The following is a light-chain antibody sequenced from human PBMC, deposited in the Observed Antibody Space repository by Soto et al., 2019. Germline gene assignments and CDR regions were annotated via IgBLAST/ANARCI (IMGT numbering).Light chain of an antibody. Sequence: DIQMTQSPSTLSAAVGDRVTITCRASQSIRTWLAWYQQKPGKAPNLLIYKASSLESGVPSRFSGSGSGTEFTLTINSLQPDDFATYYCQQYNSYPYTFGQGTKREIK. CDR2: KAS. CDR3: QQYNSYPYT. J-gene: IGKJ2*01. CDR1: QSIRTW. V-gene: IGKV1-5*03.